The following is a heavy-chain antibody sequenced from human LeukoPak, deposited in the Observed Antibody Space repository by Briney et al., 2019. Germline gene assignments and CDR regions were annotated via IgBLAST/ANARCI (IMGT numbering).Heavy chain of an antibody. CDR1: GYTFTSYD. CDR3: ARAQLNYYYYGMDV. CDR2: MNPNSGNT. Sequence: ASVKVSCKASGYTFTSYDINWVRQATGQGLEWMGWMNPNSGNTGYAQKFQGRVTMTRNTSISTAYMELSSLRSEDTAVYYCARAQLNYYYYGMDVWGQGTTVTVSS. J-gene: IGHJ6*02. V-gene: IGHV1-8*01. D-gene: IGHD1-1*01.